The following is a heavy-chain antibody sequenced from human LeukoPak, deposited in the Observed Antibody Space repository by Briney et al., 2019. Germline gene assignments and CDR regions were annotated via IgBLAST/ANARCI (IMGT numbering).Heavy chain of an antibody. CDR3: VRRGPNNSGLDY. CDR1: EFTFVGYT. J-gene: IGHJ4*02. CDR2: ITSTSSYI. V-gene: IGHV3-21*01. D-gene: IGHD5-12*01. Sequence: GGPLRPSCQASEFTFVGYTFNWFGRAQGKSLKWSASITSTSSYIYYSDSVQGRFAVSRDNAKNSLYLQMNSLRVEDTAVFYCVRRGPNNSGLDYWGQGTLVTVSS.